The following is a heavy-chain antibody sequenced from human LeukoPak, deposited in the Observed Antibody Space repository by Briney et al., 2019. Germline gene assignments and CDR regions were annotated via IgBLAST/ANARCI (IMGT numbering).Heavy chain of an antibody. CDR3: ARDLRPPTYSYGSFSAGYVMDV. CDR1: GDSVSSNSAA. Sequence: QTLTLTCAISGDSVSSNSAAWNWIRQSPSRGLEWLGRTYYRSKWYNDYAVSVKSRITINPDTSQNQFSLKLTSVPPEDTPVYYVARDLRPPTYSYGSFSAGYVMDVWAKGPRSPSP. CDR2: TYYRSKWYN. J-gene: IGHJ6*02. V-gene: IGHV6-1*01. D-gene: IGHD5-18*01.